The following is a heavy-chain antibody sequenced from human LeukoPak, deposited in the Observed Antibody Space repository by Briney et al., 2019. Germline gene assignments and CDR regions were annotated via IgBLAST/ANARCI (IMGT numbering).Heavy chain of an antibody. CDR2: IYSGGST. D-gene: IGHD3-22*01. CDR1: GFTVSSNY. Sequence: GGSLRLSCAASGFTVSSNYMSWVRQAPGKGLERVSVIYSGGSTYYADSVKGRFTISRHNSKNKLYLQMNSLRAEDTAVYYCARSNPPYYYDSSGYSAIGYFDYWGQGTLVTVSS. J-gene: IGHJ4*02. CDR3: ARSNPPYYYDSSGYSAIGYFDY. V-gene: IGHV3-53*04.